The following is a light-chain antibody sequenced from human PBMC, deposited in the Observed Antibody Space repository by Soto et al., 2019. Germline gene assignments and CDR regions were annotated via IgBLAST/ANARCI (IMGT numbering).Light chain of an antibody. V-gene: IGKV1-39*01. CDR2: DAS. CDR1: QGVSAY. Sequence: DIPMTQSPSSLSASVGDRVTITCRASQGVSAYLLWYQQRQGRAPKLLIFDASNLLSGVPSRFSGSGSGTNLTLTISSLQPEDFSIYYCQQSYRTPHTFGQATKLESK. CDR3: QQSYRTPHT. J-gene: IGKJ2*01.